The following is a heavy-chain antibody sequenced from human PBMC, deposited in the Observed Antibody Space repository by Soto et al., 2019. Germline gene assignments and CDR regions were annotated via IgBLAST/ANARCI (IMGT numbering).Heavy chain of an antibody. Sequence: GASVKVSCKASGYTFTSYDINWVRQATGQGLEWMGWMNPNSGNTGYAQKFQGRVTMTRNTSISTAYMELSSLRSEDTAVYYCARELRCISTSCYGWFDPWGQGTLVTVSS. CDR2: MNPNSGNT. CDR3: ARELRCISTSCYGWFDP. V-gene: IGHV1-8*01. D-gene: IGHD2-2*01. J-gene: IGHJ5*02. CDR1: GYTFTSYD.